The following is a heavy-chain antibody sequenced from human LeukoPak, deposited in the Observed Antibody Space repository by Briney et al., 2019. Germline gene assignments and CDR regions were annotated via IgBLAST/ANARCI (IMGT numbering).Heavy chain of an antibody. CDR1: GFTFTDYP. J-gene: IGHJ6*02. CDR3: VKDRPCETCMPMDA. D-gene: IGHD2-2*01. CDR2: LGRSGENR. V-gene: IGHV3-23*01. Sequence: PGGSLRLSCAASGFTFTDYPMRWVRQAPGKGLEWVSGLGRSGENRYYATSVRGRFSISRDNSKDTVYLQMNSLRAEDTAIYYCVKDRPCETCMPMDAWGQGTTVTVSS.